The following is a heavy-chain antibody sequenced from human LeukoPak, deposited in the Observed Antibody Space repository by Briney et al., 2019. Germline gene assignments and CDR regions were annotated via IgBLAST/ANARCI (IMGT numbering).Heavy chain of an antibody. D-gene: IGHD2-8*01. Sequence: GGSLRLSCAASGFTFSTYSMNWVRQAPGKGLEWVSSISSSSSYIYYADSVKGRFTISRDNAKNSLYLQMNSLRAEDTAVYYCAREDIVLRRGYFDYWGQGTLVTVSS. J-gene: IGHJ4*02. CDR3: AREDIVLRRGYFDY. CDR2: ISSSSSYI. CDR1: GFTFSTYS. V-gene: IGHV3-21*01.